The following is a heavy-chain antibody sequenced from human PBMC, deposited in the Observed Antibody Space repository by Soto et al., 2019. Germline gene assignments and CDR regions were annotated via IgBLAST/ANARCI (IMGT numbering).Heavy chain of an antibody. V-gene: IGHV3-21*01. CDR3: AREPRSGMWSGYCCFDY. Sequence: GGSLRLSCVTSGFTFSSYSMNWVRQTPGKGLEWVSSISSSRSYIYYANSVKGRFTISRDNAKNSLYLQMNCMRAEVPAVYYCAREPRSGMWSGYCCFDYWGQGTLVTVSS. D-gene: IGHD3-3*01. J-gene: IGHJ4*02. CDR1: GFTFSSYS. CDR2: ISSSRSYI.